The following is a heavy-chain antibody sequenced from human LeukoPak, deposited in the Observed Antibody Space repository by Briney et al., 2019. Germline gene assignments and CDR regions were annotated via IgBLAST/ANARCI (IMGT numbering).Heavy chain of an antibody. J-gene: IGHJ4*02. CDR2: ISWNSGST. CDR1: GFNFDDYA. CDR3: AKAPQNHWAHPSFDY. V-gene: IGHV3-9*03. Sequence: GRSLRLSCAASGFNFDDYAMHWVRQVPGKGLEWVSGISWNSGSTGYVDSVKGRFTISRDNAKNSLYLQMNSLSTEDMALYYCAKAPQNHWAHPSFDYWGQGTMVTVSS. D-gene: IGHD7-27*01.